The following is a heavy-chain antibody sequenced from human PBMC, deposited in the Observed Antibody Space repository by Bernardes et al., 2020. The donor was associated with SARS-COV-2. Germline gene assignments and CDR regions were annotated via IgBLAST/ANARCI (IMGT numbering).Heavy chain of an antibody. CDR1: GFTFSSYS. J-gene: IGHJ4*02. Sequence: GGSLRLSCAASGFTFSSYSMNWVRQAPGKGLEWVSYISSSSTIYYADSVKGRFTISRDNAKNSLYLQMNSLRDEDTAVYYCARDLDSSGYYYSDPFDYWGQGTLVTVSS. D-gene: IGHD3-22*01. V-gene: IGHV3-48*02. CDR2: ISSSSTI. CDR3: ARDLDSSGYYYSDPFDY.